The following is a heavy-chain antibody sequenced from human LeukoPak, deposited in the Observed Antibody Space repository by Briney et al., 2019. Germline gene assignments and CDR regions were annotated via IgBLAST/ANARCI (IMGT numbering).Heavy chain of an antibody. CDR2: IIPIFGTA. D-gene: IGHD3-22*01. V-gene: IGHV1-69*13. CDR3: ATYYDSSGYSYYYYYMDV. J-gene: IGHJ6*03. Sequence: SVKVSCKASGGTFSSYAISWVRQAPGQGLEWMGGIIPIFGTANYAQKFQGRVTITADESTSTAYMELSSLRSEDTAVYYCATYYDSSGYSYYYYYMDVWGKGTTVTISS. CDR1: GGTFSSYA.